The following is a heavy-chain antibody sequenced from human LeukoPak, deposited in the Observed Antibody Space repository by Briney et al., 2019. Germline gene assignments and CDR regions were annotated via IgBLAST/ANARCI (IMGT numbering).Heavy chain of an antibody. V-gene: IGHV1-18*01. CDR1: GYTFTSYG. D-gene: IGHD3-10*01. J-gene: IGHJ3*02. Sequence: ASVKVSCKASGYTFTSYGISWVRQAPGQGLEWMGWISAYNGNTNYAQKLQGRVTMTTDTSTSTAYMELRSLRSDDTAVYYCARAPFSMVRGVIRAFDIWGQGTMVTVSS. CDR3: ARAPFSMVRGVIRAFDI. CDR2: ISAYNGNT.